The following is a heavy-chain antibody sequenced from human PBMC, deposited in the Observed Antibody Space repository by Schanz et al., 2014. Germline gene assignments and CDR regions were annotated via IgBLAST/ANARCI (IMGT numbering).Heavy chain of an antibody. D-gene: IGHD6-13*01. J-gene: IGHJ4*02. Sequence: QVHLLESGGGLVEPGGSLRLSCAASGFSFSDYYMSWIRQAPGKGLEWISFINTGSNYINYADSVKGRFTISRDNSKSALYLQMDSLQAGDAAVYDCARGLIAAAGGEFDYWGQGTLVAVSS. CDR2: INTGSNYI. CDR1: GFSFSDYY. CDR3: ARGLIAAAGGEFDY. V-gene: IGHV3-11*05.